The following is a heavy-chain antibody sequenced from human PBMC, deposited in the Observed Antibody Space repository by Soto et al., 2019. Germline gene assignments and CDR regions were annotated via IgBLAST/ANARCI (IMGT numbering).Heavy chain of an antibody. CDR3: TQDGGSRDWLTVN. J-gene: IGHJ4*02. CDR1: GFTFTSYA. CDR2: ITGGGDNT. D-gene: IGHD3-9*01. Sequence: EVQLLESGGDLVQPGGSLRLSCAASGFTFTSYAMSWIRQAPGKGLEWVSAITGGGDNTYYADSVKGRFTISRDKSKNTLYLQMNSLRAEDTAFYYCTQDGGSRDWLTVNWVQGTLVTISS. V-gene: IGHV3-23*01.